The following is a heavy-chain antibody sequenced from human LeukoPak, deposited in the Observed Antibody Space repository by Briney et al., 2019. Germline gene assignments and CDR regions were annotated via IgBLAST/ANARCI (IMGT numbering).Heavy chain of an antibody. Sequence: GRSLRLSCAASGFTFSIYAMSWVRQAPGKGLEWVSAISGSGGTTYYADPVRGRFTISRDNSRNSLDLHMNTRRAEDTAVYYCATPPPSSIRWYYFYGMDVWGQGTTATVSS. CDR1: GFTFSIYA. D-gene: IGHD2-21*01. J-gene: IGHJ6*02. CDR2: ISGSGGTT. V-gene: IGHV3-23*01. CDR3: ATPPPSSIRWYYFYGMDV.